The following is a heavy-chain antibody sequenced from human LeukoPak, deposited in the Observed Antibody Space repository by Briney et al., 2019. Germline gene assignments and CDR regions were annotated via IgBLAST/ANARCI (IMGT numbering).Heavy chain of an antibody. J-gene: IGHJ5*02. CDR1: GFTFSNSA. V-gene: IGHV3-23*01. Sequence: GGSLRLSCAASGFTFSNSAMSWVRQAPGKGLEWVSTISGSDSSTYYADSVKGRFTISRDNSKNTLYLQMNSLRSEDTAVYYCARDNSVRDEAWWFNPWGQGTLVTVSS. D-gene: IGHD5-24*01. CDR2: ISGSDSST. CDR3: ARDNSVRDEAWWFNP.